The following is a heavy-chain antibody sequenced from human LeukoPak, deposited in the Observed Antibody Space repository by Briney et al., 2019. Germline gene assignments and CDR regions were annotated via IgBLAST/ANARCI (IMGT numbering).Heavy chain of an antibody. V-gene: IGHV4-59*08. Sequence: KPSETLSLTCTVSGGSISSYYWSWIRQPPGKGLEWIGYIYYSGSTNYNPSLKSRVTISVDTSKNQFSLKLSSVTAADTAVYYCARHTPSSSFLWFGESNGGIDYWGQGTLVTVSS. J-gene: IGHJ4*02. CDR1: GGSISSYY. D-gene: IGHD3-10*01. CDR2: IYYSGST. CDR3: ARHTPSSSFLWFGESNGGIDY.